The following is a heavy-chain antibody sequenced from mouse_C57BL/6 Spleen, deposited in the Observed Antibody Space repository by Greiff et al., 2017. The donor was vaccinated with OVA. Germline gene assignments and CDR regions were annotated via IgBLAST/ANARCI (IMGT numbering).Heavy chain of an antibody. CDR3: AREDWRSLFFDY. J-gene: IGHJ2*01. Sequence: VQLQQSGAELARPGASVKLSCKASGYTFTSYGISWVKQRTGQGLEWIGEIYPRSGNTYYNEKFKGKATLSADKSSSTAYMELRSLTSEDSAVYFCAREDWRSLFFDYWGQGTTLTVSS. CDR2: IYPRSGNT. D-gene: IGHD4-1*01. V-gene: IGHV1-81*01. CDR1: GYTFTSYG.